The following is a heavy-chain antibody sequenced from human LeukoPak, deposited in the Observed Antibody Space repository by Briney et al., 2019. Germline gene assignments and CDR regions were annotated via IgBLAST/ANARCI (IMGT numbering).Heavy chain of an antibody. CDR1: GGTFSSYA. D-gene: IGHD3-10*01. V-gene: IGHV1-69*04. CDR3: ARVGAWAVRGVIINYYGMDV. Sequence: GASVKVSCKASGGTFSSYAISWVRQAPGQGLEWMGRIVPILGIANYAQKFQGRVTITADKSTSTAYMELSSLRSEDTAVYYCARVGAWAVRGVIINYYGMDVWGQGTTVTVSS. CDR2: IVPILGIA. J-gene: IGHJ6*02.